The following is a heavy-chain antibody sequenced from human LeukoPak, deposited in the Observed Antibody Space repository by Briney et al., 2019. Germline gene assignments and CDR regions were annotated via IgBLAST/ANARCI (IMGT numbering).Heavy chain of an antibody. J-gene: IGHJ4*02. Sequence: GGSLRLSCAASGFTFSSYDMNWVRQVPEKGLEWVSAISGSSGNANYADSVKGRFTVSRDNSKNTLYLQMISLRAEDTALYYCAKDGAKDDRTGSLGHYCDYWGQGILVIVSS. CDR1: GFTFSSYD. D-gene: IGHD3-22*01. CDR3: AKDGAKDDRTGSLGHYCDY. CDR2: ISGSSGNA. V-gene: IGHV3-23*01.